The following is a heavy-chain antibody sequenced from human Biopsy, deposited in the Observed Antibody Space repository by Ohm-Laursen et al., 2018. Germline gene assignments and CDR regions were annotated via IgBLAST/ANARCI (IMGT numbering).Heavy chain of an antibody. V-gene: IGHV3-53*01. CDR1: GFTVNNNY. CDR3: VRGRAY. Sequence: SLRLSCAAPGFTVNNNYMSWVRQAPGKGLEWVSIIYLDGNTYYTDSVKGRFTISRDNSKNALYLQMNSLRPADTAKYYCVRGRAYWGQGTLVTVSS. CDR2: IYLDGNT. J-gene: IGHJ4*02.